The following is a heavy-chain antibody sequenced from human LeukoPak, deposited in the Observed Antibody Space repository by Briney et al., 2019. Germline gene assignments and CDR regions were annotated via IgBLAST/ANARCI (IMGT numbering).Heavy chain of an antibody. V-gene: IGHV4-59*01. D-gene: IGHD6-13*01. CDR2: IYYSGST. CDR3: ARGIAAAVY. Sequence: PSETLSLTCTVSGGSISSYYWSWIRQPPGKGLEWIGYIYYSGSTNCNPSLKSRVTISVDTSKNQFSLKLSSVTAADTAVYYCARGIAAAVYWGQGTLVTVSS. CDR1: GGSISSYY. J-gene: IGHJ4*02.